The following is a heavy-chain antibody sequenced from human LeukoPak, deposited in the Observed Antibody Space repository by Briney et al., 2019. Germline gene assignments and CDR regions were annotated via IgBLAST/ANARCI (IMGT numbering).Heavy chain of an antibody. J-gene: IGHJ3*02. CDR3: ARDSSGYYYDAFDI. CDR1: GGSFSSYA. V-gene: IGHV1-69*05. Sequence: SVKVSCKASGGSFSSYAISWVRQAPGQGLEWMGGIIPIFGTANYAQKFQGRVTITTDESTSTAYMELSSLRSEDTAVYYCARDSSGYYYDAFDIWGQGTMVTVSS. CDR2: IIPIFGTA. D-gene: IGHD3-22*01.